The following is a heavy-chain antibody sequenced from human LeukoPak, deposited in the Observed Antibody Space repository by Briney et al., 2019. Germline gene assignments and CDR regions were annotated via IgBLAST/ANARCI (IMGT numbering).Heavy chain of an antibody. Sequence: GGSLRLSCAASGFTFNTYWMHWVRQAPGKGLVWVSHINPDGSQTNYADSVTGRFTISRDNAKNSLYLQMNSLRVEDTAVYYCAKEGRSLQTYWGQGTLVTVSS. J-gene: IGHJ4*02. CDR3: AKEGRSLQTY. CDR2: INPDGSQT. D-gene: IGHD5-24*01. V-gene: IGHV3-74*01. CDR1: GFTFNTYW.